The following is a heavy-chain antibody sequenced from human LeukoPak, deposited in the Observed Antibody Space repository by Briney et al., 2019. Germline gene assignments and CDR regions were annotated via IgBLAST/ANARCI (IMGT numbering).Heavy chain of an antibody. V-gene: IGHV1-18*01. Sequence: ASVKVSCYASVYTFTSYGISWVRQAPGQGLEWMGWISAYNGNTNYAQKLQGRVTMTTDTSTSTAYMELRSLRSDDTAVYYCARDSRTNWFDPWGQGTLVTVSS. CDR1: VYTFTSYG. CDR2: ISAYNGNT. J-gene: IGHJ5*02. D-gene: IGHD6-13*01. CDR3: ARDSRTNWFDP.